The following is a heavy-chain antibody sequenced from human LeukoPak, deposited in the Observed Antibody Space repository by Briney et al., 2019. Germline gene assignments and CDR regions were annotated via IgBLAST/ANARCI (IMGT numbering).Heavy chain of an antibody. CDR3: TSGLYYDSWSDLFDY. Sequence: GGSLRLSCTASGFAFGDYAMSWVRQAPGKGPEWVGFIRRKANGGTTEYAASVKGRFTISRDDSKSIAYLQMNSLKTEDTAVYYCTSGLYYDSWSDLFDYWGQGTLVTVSS. CDR2: IRRKANGGTT. J-gene: IGHJ4*02. CDR1: GFAFGDYA. V-gene: IGHV3-49*04. D-gene: IGHD3-3*01.